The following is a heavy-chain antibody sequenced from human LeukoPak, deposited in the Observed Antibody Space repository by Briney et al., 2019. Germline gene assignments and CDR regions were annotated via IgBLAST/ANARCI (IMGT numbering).Heavy chain of an antibody. CDR3: ARVGYSSGWYEGY. CDR2: ISSSSSYI. V-gene: IGHV3-21*01. Sequence: PGGSLRLSCAASGFTFSSYSMNWVRQAPGKGLEWVSSISSSSSYIYYADPVKGRFTISRDNAKNSLYLQMNSLRAEDTAVYYCARVGYSSGWYEGYWGQGTLVTVSS. CDR1: GFTFSSYS. D-gene: IGHD6-19*01. J-gene: IGHJ4*02.